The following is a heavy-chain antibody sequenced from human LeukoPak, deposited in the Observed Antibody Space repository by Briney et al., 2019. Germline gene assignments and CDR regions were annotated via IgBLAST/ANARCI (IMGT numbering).Heavy chain of an antibody. D-gene: IGHD6-19*01. J-gene: IGHJ6*03. CDR3: ARVIAVDFPYYYYYMDV. Sequence: PGGSLRLSCAASGFTFSSYAMHWVRQAPGKGLEWVAVISYDGSNKYYADSVKGRFTISRDNAKNSLYLQMNSLRAEDTAVYYCARVIAVDFPYYYYYMDVWGKGTTVTVSS. CDR1: GFTFSSYA. CDR2: ISYDGSNK. V-gene: IGHV3-30*04.